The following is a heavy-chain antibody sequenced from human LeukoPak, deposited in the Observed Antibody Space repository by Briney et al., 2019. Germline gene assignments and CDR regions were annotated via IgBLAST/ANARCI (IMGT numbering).Heavy chain of an antibody. CDR1: GYTFTSFD. CDR2: MNPSSGDT. D-gene: IGHD5-18*01. CDR3: ATPTMRGPSYGYVRLLN. J-gene: IGHJ4*02. V-gene: IGHV1-8*03. Sequence: ASVKVSCKASGYTFTSFDINWVRQATGQGPEWMGWMNPSSGDTGYAQKFQGRVTFTRDTSTNTAYMELSSLTSEDTAVYYCATPTMRGPSYGYVRLLNWGQGSLVTVSS.